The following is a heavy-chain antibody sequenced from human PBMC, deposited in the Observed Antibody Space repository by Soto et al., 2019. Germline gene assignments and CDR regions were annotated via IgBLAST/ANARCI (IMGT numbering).Heavy chain of an antibody. CDR3: ARNPGVVPAATYYYYYYYMDV. J-gene: IGHJ6*03. Sequence: SETLSLTCTVSGGSISSGGYYWSWIRQHPGKGLEWIGYIYYSGSTYYNPSLKSRVTISVDTSKNQFSLKLSSVTAADTAVYYCARNPGVVPAATYYYYYYYMDVWGKGTTVTVSS. D-gene: IGHD2-2*01. V-gene: IGHV4-31*03. CDR2: IYYSGST. CDR1: GGSISSGGYY.